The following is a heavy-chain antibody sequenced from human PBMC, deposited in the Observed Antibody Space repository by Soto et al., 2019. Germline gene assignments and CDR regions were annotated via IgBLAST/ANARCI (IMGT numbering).Heavy chain of an antibody. J-gene: IGHJ4*02. CDR2: IYWDDDE. CDR1: GFSLTTRGVG. CDR3: AHRPRGYSYHFDY. D-gene: IGHD5-18*01. Sequence: QITLKESGPTLVKPTQTLTLTCTFSGFSLTTRGVGVGWIRQPPGKALEWLALIYWDDDEGYSPSLKSRLTITKAPSKNQVVLTMTHMDPVDTATYYCAHRPRGYSYHFDYWGQGTLVTVSS. V-gene: IGHV2-5*02.